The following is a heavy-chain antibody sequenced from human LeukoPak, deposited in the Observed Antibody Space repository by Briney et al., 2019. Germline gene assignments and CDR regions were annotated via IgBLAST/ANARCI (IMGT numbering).Heavy chain of an antibody. CDR2: IRYDGSNK. Sequence: PGGSLRLSCAASGFTFSSYGMHWVRQAPGKGLEWVAFIRYDGSNKYYADSVKGRFTISRDNSKNTLYLQLNSLRAEDTAMYYCARDTRGYYGSGSYPDYWGHGTLVTVSS. V-gene: IGHV3-30*02. D-gene: IGHD3-10*01. CDR1: GFTFSSYG. CDR3: ARDTRGYYGSGSYPDY. J-gene: IGHJ4*01.